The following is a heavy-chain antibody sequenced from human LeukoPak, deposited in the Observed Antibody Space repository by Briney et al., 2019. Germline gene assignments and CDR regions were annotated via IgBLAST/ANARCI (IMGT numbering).Heavy chain of an antibody. J-gene: IGHJ5*02. CDR3: AREGIDENWFDP. Sequence: GGSLRLSCAVSGFTFSSYSMNWVRQAPGKGLEWVSSISSSSSYIYYADSVKGRFTISRDNTKNSLYLQMNSLRAEDTAVYYCAREGIDENWFDPWGQGTLVTVSS. V-gene: IGHV3-21*01. D-gene: IGHD1-14*01. CDR1: GFTFSSYS. CDR2: ISSSSSYI.